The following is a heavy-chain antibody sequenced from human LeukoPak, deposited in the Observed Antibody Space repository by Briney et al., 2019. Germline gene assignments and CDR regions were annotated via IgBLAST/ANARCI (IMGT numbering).Heavy chain of an antibody. V-gene: IGHV3-11*01. CDR3: AKFLSQGVERA. D-gene: IGHD3-10*01. CDR1: GFTFSDYY. Sequence: GGSLRLSCAASGFTFSDYYMSWIRQAPGKGLEWVSYISSSGNTIYYANSVKGRFTISRDNTKNSLYLQMNSLRAEDTAVYYCAKFLSQGVERAWGQGTLVTVSS. CDR2: ISSSGNTI. J-gene: IGHJ5*02.